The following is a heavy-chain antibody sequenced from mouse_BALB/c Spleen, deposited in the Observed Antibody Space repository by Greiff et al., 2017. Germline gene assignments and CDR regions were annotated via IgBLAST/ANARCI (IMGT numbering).Heavy chain of an antibody. CDR1: GFTFSSFG. J-gene: IGHJ4*01. D-gene: IGHD2-3*01. CDR2: ISSGSSTI. Sequence: DVMLVESGGGLVQPGGSRKLSCAASGFTFSSFGMHWVRQAPEKGLEWVAYISSGSSTIYYADTVKGRFTISRDNPKNTLFLQMTSLRSEDTAMYYCARTVYDGYSFYAMDYWGQGTSVTVSS. CDR3: ARTVYDGYSFYAMDY. V-gene: IGHV5-17*02.